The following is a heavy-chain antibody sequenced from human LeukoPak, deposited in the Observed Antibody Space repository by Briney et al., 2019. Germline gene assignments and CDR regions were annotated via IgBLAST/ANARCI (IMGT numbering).Heavy chain of an antibody. J-gene: IGHJ3*02. CDR1: GYSFTSYW. Sequence: GESLKISCKGSGYSFTSYWIGWVRQMPGKGLEWMGIIYPGDSDTRYSPSFQGQVTISADKSISTAYLQWSSLKASDTAMYYCARLSADTAMGDAFDIWGQGTMVTVSS. CDR2: IYPGDSDT. V-gene: IGHV5-51*01. D-gene: IGHD5-18*01. CDR3: ARLSADTAMGDAFDI.